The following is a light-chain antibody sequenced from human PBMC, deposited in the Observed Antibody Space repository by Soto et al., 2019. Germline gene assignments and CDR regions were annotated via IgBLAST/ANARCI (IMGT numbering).Light chain of an antibody. CDR1: ISDVGAYNY. J-gene: IGLJ1*01. CDR3: SSYISSSTLV. CDR2: EVS. Sequence: QSALAQPASVSGPPGQAITISCTGTISDVGAYNYVSWYQQHPGKAPKLMIYEVSNRPSGVSNRFSGSKSGNTASLTISGLQAEDEADYYCSSYISSSTLVFGTGTKVTLL. V-gene: IGLV2-14*01.